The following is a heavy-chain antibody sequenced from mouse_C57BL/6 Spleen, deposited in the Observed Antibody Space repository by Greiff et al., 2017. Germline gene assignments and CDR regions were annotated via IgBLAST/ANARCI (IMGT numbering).Heavy chain of an antibody. V-gene: IGHV1-22*01. D-gene: IGHD1-1*01. Sequence: VQLKESGPELVKPGASVKMSCKASGYTFTDYNMHWVKQSHGKSLEWIGYINPNNGGTSYNQKFKGKATLTVNKSSSTAYMERRSLTSEDSAVYYCARVDYGSRLDVWGTGTTVTVSS. CDR1: GYTFTDYN. CDR2: INPNNGGT. CDR3: ARVDYGSRLDV. J-gene: IGHJ1*03.